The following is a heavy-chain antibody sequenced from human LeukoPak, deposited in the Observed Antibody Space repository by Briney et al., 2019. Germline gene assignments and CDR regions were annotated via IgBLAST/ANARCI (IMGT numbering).Heavy chain of an antibody. CDR2: IYHSGST. Sequence: SETLSLTCTVSGGSISSYYWSWIRQPPGKGLEWIGYIYHSGSTYYNPSLKSRVTISVDTSKNQFSLKLSSVTAADTAVYYCARIAVAGTYYFDYWGQGTLVTVSS. J-gene: IGHJ4*02. CDR3: ARIAVAGTYYFDY. D-gene: IGHD6-19*01. CDR1: GGSISSYY. V-gene: IGHV4-59*12.